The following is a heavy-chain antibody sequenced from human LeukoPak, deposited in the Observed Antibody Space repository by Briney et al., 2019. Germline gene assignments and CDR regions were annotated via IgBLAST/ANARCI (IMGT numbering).Heavy chain of an antibody. CDR3: ARVDGYSDY. J-gene: IGHJ4*02. V-gene: IGHV4-31*03. Sequence: PSETLSLTCTVSGGSISSGGYCWSWIRQHPGKGLEWIGYIYYSGSTYYNPSLKSRVTISVDTSKNQFSLKLSSVTAADTAVYYCARVDGYSDYWGQGTLVTVSS. CDR1: GGSISSGGYC. CDR2: IYYSGST. D-gene: IGHD5-24*01.